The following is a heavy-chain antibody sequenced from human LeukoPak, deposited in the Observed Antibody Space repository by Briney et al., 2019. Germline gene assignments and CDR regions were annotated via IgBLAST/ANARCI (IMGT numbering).Heavy chain of an antibody. CDR3: AKRSTKDSGFDF. Sequence: SETLSLTCTVSGASISSGYYYWTGLRQPPGEGLGWIGTIYDSGNTYYNPSLRGRVTISLDTPKSQFSLHLSSVTAADTAVYYCAKRSTKDSGFDFWGQGTLVTVSS. J-gene: IGHJ4*02. CDR2: IYDSGNT. CDR1: GASISSGYYY. D-gene: IGHD1-26*01. V-gene: IGHV4-39*01.